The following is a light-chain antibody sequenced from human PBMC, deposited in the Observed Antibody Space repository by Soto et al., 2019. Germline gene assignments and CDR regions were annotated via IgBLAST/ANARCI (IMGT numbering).Light chain of an antibody. CDR2: KAS. J-gene: IGKJ1*01. CDR1: QSITNW. CDR3: QQYITYSPWT. Sequence: DIQMTQSPSTLSASVGDRVTITCRASQSITNWLGWSQQKPGKAPKLLIYKASNLETGVPSRFSGSGSGTEFTLTISSLQPDDFATYYCQQYITYSPWTFGQGTKVDFK. V-gene: IGKV1-5*03.